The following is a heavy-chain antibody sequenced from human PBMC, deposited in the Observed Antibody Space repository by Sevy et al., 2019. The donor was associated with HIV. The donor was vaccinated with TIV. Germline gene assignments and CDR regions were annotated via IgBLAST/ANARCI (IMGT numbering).Heavy chain of an antibody. CDR2: IYTSGST. V-gene: IGHV4-4*07. CDR1: GGSISSYY. CDR3: ARDYLDYCYYGMDV. Sequence: SETLSLTCTVSGGSISSYYWSWIRQPAGKGLEWIGRIYTSGSTNYNPSLKSRVTMSVDTSKNQFSLKLSSVTAADTAVDYCARDYLDYCYYGMDVWGRGTTVTVSS. D-gene: IGHD3-10*01. J-gene: IGHJ6*02.